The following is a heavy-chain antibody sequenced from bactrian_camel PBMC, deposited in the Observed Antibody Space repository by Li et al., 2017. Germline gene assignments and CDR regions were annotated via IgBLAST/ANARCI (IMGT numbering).Heavy chain of an antibody. CDR1: GYRPHC. Sequence: HVQLVESGGGSVQAGGSLRLTCLASGYRPHCMAWFRRPSGREREGVAAIDADGRSYYKDSVKDRFTVSRDNAKNSFYLQMNQLTPEDTAMYFCAAGRTRNGYCYSMSEFPEAAYNHWGQGTQVTVS. CDR2: IDADGRS. CDR3: AAGRTRNGYCYSMSEFPEAAYNH. D-gene: IGHD2*01. V-gene: IGHV3S53*01. J-gene: IGHJ4*01.